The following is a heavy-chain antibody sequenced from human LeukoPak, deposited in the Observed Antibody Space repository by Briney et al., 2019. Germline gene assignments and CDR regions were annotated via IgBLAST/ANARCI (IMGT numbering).Heavy chain of an antibody. CDR1: GGSISSSSYY. J-gene: IGHJ5*02. CDR3: ARNGIAVAGSWFDP. D-gene: IGHD6-19*01. CDR2: IYYSGST. V-gene: IGHV4-39*07. Sequence: KPSETLSLTCTVSGGSISSSSYYWGWIRQPPGKGLEWIGSIYYSGSTYYNPSLKSRVTISVDTSKNQFSLKLSSVTAADTAVYYCARNGIAVAGSWFDPWGQGTLVTVSS.